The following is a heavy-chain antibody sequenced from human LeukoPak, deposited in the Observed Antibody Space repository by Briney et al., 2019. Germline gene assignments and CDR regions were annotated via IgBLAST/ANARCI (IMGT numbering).Heavy chain of an antibody. D-gene: IGHD3-9*01. J-gene: IGHJ4*02. V-gene: IGHV3-7*01. Sequence: PGGSLRLSCAASGFTFSSYSMNWVRQAPGKGLEWVANIKQDGSEKNYVDSVKGRFTISRDNSKNTLYLQMNSLRAEDTAVYYCAKAPTPYYDILTPLDYWGQGTLVTVSS. CDR1: GFTFSSYS. CDR3: AKAPTPYYDILTPLDY. CDR2: IKQDGSEK.